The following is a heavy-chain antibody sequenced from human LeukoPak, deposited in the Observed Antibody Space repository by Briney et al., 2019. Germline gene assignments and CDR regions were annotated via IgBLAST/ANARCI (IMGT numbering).Heavy chain of an antibody. J-gene: IGHJ4*02. CDR1: GFTFSSYV. CDR3: AKDNFRGRGLLD. V-gene: IGHV3-9*01. Sequence: PGRSLRLSCAASGFTFSSYVMHWVRQAPGKGLEWVSGISWNSGSIGYADSVKGRFTISRDNAKNSLYLQMNSLRAEDTALYYCAKDNFRGRGLLDWGQGTLVTVSS. CDR2: ISWNSGSI. D-gene: IGHD3/OR15-3a*01.